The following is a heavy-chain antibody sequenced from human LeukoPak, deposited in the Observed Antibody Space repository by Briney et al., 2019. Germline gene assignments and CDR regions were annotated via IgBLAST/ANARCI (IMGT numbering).Heavy chain of an antibody. CDR3: ARGRCSSTSCAPWWFDP. Sequence: ASVKVSCKASGYTFTSYGISWVRQAPGQGLEWMGWISAYSGNTNYAQKLQGRVTMTTDTSTSTAYMELRSLRSEDTAVYNCARGRCSSTSCAPWWFDPWGQGTLVTVSS. J-gene: IGHJ5*02. CDR1: GYTFTSYG. CDR2: ISAYSGNT. D-gene: IGHD2-2*01. V-gene: IGHV1-18*01.